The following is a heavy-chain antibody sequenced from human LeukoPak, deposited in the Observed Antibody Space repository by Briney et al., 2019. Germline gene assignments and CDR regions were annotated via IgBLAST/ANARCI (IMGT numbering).Heavy chain of an antibody. D-gene: IGHD3-22*01. CDR2: ISHDERTK. CDR3: AKIRYYYDSSGYQYLDY. CDR1: GFNFDNYA. Sequence: PGGSLRLSCVASGFNFDNYAMHWVRQPLGKGLEWVAVISHDERTKYYADSMKGRITISRDNSKNTLYLQMNSLRAEDTAVYYCAKIRYYYDSSGYQYLDYWGQGTLVTVSS. J-gene: IGHJ4*02. V-gene: IGHV3-30-3*02.